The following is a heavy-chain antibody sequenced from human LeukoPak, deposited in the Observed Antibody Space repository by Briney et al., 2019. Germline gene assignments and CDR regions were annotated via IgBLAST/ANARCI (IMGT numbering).Heavy chain of an antibody. J-gene: IGHJ4*02. CDR1: GGSISSHY. CDR2: IYYSGST. D-gene: IGHD1-26*01. V-gene: IGHV4-59*11. CDR3: ATQEVGATYYFDY. Sequence: SETLSLTCTVSGGSISSHYWSWIRQPPGKGLEWIGYIYYSGSTNYNPSLKSRVTISVDTSKNQFSLKLSSVTAADTAVYYCATQEVGATYYFDYWGQGTLVTVSS.